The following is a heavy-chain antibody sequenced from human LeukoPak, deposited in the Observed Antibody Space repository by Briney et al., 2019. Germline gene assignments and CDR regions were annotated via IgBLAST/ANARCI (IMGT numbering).Heavy chain of an antibody. Sequence: PSETLSLTCAASSYSISTGYYWGWIRQPPGKGLEWLGSIYHSGITYYNPSLKSRVTISVDTSKNQFSLKLSSVTAADTAVYYCAKVAVGVTKSFDYWGQGTLVTVSS. D-gene: IGHD1-26*01. CDR1: SYSISTGYY. CDR2: IYHSGIT. V-gene: IGHV4-38-2*01. CDR3: AKVAVGVTKSFDY. J-gene: IGHJ4*02.